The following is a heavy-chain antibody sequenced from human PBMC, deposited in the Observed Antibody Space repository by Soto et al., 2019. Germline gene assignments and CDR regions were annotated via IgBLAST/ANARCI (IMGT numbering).Heavy chain of an antibody. CDR3: ARGRFKVAFDI. CDR2: IYYSGST. J-gene: IGHJ3*02. Sequence: PSETLSLTCTVSGGSISSYYWSWIRQPPGKGLEWIGYIYYSGSTNYNPSLKSRVTISVDTSKNQFSLKLSSVTAADTAVYYCARGRFKVAFDIGGKGTMATV. CDR1: GGSISSYY. D-gene: IGHD3-3*01. V-gene: IGHV4-59*01.